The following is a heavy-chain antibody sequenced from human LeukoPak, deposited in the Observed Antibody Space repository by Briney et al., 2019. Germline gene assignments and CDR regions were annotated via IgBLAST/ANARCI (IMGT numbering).Heavy chain of an antibody. V-gene: IGHV4-4*07. CDR2: IYTSGST. D-gene: IGHD3-22*01. Sequence: PSETLSLTCTVSGGSISSYYWSWIRQPAGKGLEWIGRIYTSGSTNYNPSLKSRVTMSVDTSKNQFSLKLSSVTAADTAVYYCARMAVYYYDSSGSFDDWGQGTLVTVSS. J-gene: IGHJ4*02. CDR1: GGSISSYY. CDR3: ARMAVYYYDSSGSFDD.